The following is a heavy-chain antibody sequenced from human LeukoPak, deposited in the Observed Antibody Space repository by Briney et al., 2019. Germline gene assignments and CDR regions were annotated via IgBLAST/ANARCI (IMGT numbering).Heavy chain of an antibody. V-gene: IGHV3-11*01. D-gene: IGHD2-2*01. CDR2: ISSTGTII. Sequence: GGSLRLSCAASGFTFSDYYMSWIRQAPGKGLEWVSYISSTGTIIYYADSVKGRFTISRDNAKSSLFLQMNSLRAEDTALYYCASPEGGRYCSRTSCSPVRYWGQGTLVTVSS. CDR3: ASPEGGRYCSRTSCSPVRY. J-gene: IGHJ4*02. CDR1: GFTFSDYY.